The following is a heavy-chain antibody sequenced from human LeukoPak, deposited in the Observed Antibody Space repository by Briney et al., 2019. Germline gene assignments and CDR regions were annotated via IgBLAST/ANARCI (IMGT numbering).Heavy chain of an antibody. J-gene: IGHJ4*02. V-gene: IGHV5-51*01. D-gene: IGHD5-12*01. Sequence: GESLKISCEASGYRFTSYWIGWVRQMPGKGLEWMGIIYPADSDARYSPSFQGQVTISADKSISTAYLQWSSLRASDTAIYYCARPTVFDGTGYIDYWGQGTLVTVSS. CDR1: GYRFTSYW. CDR3: ARPTVFDGTGYIDY. CDR2: IYPADSDA.